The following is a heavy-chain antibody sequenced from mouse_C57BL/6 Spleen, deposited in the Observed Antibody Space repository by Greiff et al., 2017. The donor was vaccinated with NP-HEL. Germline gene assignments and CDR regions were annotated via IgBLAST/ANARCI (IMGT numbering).Heavy chain of an antibody. CDR3: AKHNAYDYYGSSWYFDV. V-gene: IGHV2-9*01. J-gene: IGHJ1*03. D-gene: IGHD1-1*01. Sequence: QVQLQQSGPGLVAPSQSLSITCTVSGFSLTSYGVDWVRQPPGKGLEWLGVIWGGGSTNYNSALMSRLSISKDNSKSQVFLKMNSLQTDDTAMYYCAKHNAYDYYGSSWYFDVWGTGTTVTVSS. CDR2: IWGGGST. CDR1: GFSLTSYG.